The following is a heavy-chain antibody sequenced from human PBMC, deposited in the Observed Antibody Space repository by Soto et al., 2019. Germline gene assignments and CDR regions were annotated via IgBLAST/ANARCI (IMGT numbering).Heavy chain of an antibody. D-gene: IGHD5-18*01. J-gene: IGHJ6*02. CDR2: INADYGNT. V-gene: IGHV1-18*01. CDR3: ARCIQGDYYYGMDV. CDR1: GYTFYSHS. Sequence: QAQLVQSGAEVRKPGASVKVSCKASGYTFYSHSISWVRQAPGQGLEWMGRINADYGNTQYAQKFRGRVTMTTDTXSTTVYMELTNLRSDDTAVYYCARCIQGDYYYGMDVWGQGTTVNVSS.